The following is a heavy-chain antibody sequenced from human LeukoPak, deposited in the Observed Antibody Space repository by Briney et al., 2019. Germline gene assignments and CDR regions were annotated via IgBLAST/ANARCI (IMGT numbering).Heavy chain of an antibody. CDR1: GFTFSTYW. CDR2: INQDGSEK. CDR3: ARIVVVTAIRDYGMDV. Sequence: GGSLRLSCAASGFTFSTYWMNWVRRAPGKGLEWVANINQDGSEKYYVDSVKGRFTISRDNAKNSLYLQMNSLRAEDTAVYYCARIVVVTAIRDYGMDVWGQGTTVTVSS. V-gene: IGHV3-7*01. D-gene: IGHD2-21*02. J-gene: IGHJ6*02.